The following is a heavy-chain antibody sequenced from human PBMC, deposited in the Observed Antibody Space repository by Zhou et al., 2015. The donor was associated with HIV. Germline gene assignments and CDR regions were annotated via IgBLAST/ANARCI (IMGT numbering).Heavy chain of an antibody. CDR1: GGTFSSYT. D-gene: IGHD4-11*01. CDR3: ARDMDNTVTTYYYYGMDV. V-gene: IGHV1-69*09. J-gene: IGHJ6*02. Sequence: QVQLVQSGAEVKKPGSSVKVSCKASGGTFSSYTISWVRQAPGQGLEWMGRIIPILGIANYAQKFQGRVTITADKSTSTAYMELSSLRSEDTAVYYCARDMDNTVTTYYYYGMDVWGQGTTVTVSS. CDR2: IIPILGIA.